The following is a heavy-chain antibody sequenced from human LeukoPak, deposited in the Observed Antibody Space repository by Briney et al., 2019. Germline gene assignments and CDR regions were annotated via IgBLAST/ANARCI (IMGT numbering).Heavy chain of an antibody. CDR1: GFTFSSNW. CDR2: IKSDGSST. CDR3: AREGYSSGWYTFDY. V-gene: IGHV3-74*01. J-gene: IGHJ4*02. Sequence: PGGSLRLSCAASGFTFSSNWMYWVRQAPGKGLVWVSRIKSDGSSTSYADSVKGRFTISRDNAKNTLYLQMDSLRAEDTAVYYCAREGYSSGWYTFDYWGQGTLVTVSS. D-gene: IGHD6-19*01.